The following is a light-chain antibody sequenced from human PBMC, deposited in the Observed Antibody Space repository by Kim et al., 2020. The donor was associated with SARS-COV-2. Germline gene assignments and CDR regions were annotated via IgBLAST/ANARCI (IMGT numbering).Light chain of an antibody. Sequence: SPGDRATLSYRASQSVSSSYLARYQQKPGQAPRLLIYGASSRATGIPDRFSGSGSGTDFTLTISRLEPEDFAVYYCQQYGSSPPYTFGQGTKLEI. CDR1: QSVSSSY. CDR2: GAS. J-gene: IGKJ2*01. V-gene: IGKV3-20*01. CDR3: QQYGSSPPYT.